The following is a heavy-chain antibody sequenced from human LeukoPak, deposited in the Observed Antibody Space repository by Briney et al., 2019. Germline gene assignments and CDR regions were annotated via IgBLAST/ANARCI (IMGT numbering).Heavy chain of an antibody. CDR3: ARALSGIYFDY. V-gene: IGHV3-30*04. D-gene: IGHD2/OR15-2a*01. CDR2: ISYDGSNK. CDR1: GFTFSSYA. Sequence: GGSLRLSCAASGFTFSSYAMHWVRQAPGKGLEWVAVISYDGSNKYYADSVKGRFTISRDNSKNTLYLQMNSLRAEDTAVYYCARALSGIYFDYWGQGTLVTVSS. J-gene: IGHJ4*02.